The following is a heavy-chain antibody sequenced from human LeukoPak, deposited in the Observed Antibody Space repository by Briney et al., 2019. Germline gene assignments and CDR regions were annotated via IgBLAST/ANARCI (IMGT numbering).Heavy chain of an antibody. CDR3: AKSGVGGSGTY. D-gene: IGHD3-10*01. Sequence: TGGSLRLSCAASGFTVSSNYMSWVRQAPGKGLEWVSVIYSGGSTYYADSVKGRFTLSRDNSKNTLYLQMNSLRAEDTAVYYCAKSGVGGSGTYWGQGTLVTVSS. CDR1: GFTVSSNY. CDR2: IYSGGST. J-gene: IGHJ4*02. V-gene: IGHV3-53*01.